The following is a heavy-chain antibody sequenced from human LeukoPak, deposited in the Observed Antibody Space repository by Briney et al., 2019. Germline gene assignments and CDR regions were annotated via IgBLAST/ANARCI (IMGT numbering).Heavy chain of an antibody. D-gene: IGHD3-9*01. CDR3: ARQVTRYFDWPGAFDI. V-gene: IGHV5-51*01. Sequence: PGESLKISCKGSGYSFTSYWIGWVRQMPGKGLEWMGIIYPGDSDTRYSPSFQGQVTISVDKSISTAYLQWSSLKASDTAMYYCARQVTRYFDWPGAFDIWGQGTMVTVSS. CDR2: IYPGDSDT. J-gene: IGHJ3*02. CDR1: GYSFTSYW.